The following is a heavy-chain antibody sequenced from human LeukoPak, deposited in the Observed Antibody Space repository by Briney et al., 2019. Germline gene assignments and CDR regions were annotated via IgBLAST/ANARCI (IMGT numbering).Heavy chain of an antibody. Sequence: ASVKVSCKASGGTFSSYAISWVRQAPGQGLEWMGWMNPNSGNTGYAQKFQGRVTMTRNTSISTAYMELSSLRSEDTAVYYCARGYGSSWYLKAAFDIWGQGTMVTVSS. V-gene: IGHV1-8*02. CDR1: GGTFSSYA. D-gene: IGHD6-13*01. CDR3: ARGYGSSWYLKAAFDI. J-gene: IGHJ3*02. CDR2: MNPNSGNT.